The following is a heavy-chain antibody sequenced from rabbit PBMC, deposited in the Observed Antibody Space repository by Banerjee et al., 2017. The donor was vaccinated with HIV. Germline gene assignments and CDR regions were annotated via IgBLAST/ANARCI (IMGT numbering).Heavy chain of an antibody. CDR1: GFTLSSYY. D-gene: IGHD8-1*01. CDR3: ARDGAGGSYFAL. J-gene: IGHJ4*01. Sequence: QLEESGGGLVQPGGSLKLSCTASGFTLSSYYMNCVRQAPGKGAEWICYIVTAFGITYDASWVNGRFTITRENTQITVFLQMTSLTAADTDSCFCARDGAGGSYFALWGQGTLVTVS. V-gene: IGHV1S7*01. CDR2: IVTAFGIT.